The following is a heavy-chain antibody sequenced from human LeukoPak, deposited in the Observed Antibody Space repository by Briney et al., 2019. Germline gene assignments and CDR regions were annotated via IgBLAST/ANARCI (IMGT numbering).Heavy chain of an antibody. CDR1: GGSISSYY. J-gene: IGHJ4*02. D-gene: IGHD3-22*01. CDR2: TYYSGST. CDR3: ARGDYYDSSGPNFDY. Sequence: SETLSLTCTVSGGSISSYYWSWIRQPPGKGLEWIGYTYYSGSTNYNPSLKSRVTISVDTSKNQFSLKLSSVTAADTAVYYCARGDYYDSSGPNFDYWGQGTLVTVSS. V-gene: IGHV4-59*01.